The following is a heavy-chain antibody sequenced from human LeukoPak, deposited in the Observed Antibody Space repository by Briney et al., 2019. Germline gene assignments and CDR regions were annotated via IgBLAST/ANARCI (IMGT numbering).Heavy chain of an antibody. CDR2: INHSGST. Sequence: PSETLSLTCAVYGGSFSGYYWSWIRQPPGKGLEWIGEINHSGSTNYNPSLKSRVTISVDTSKNQFSLKLSSVTAADTAVYYCARRAPGTDIVVVPAALYYFDYWGQGTLVTVSS. D-gene: IGHD2-2*01. CDR1: GGSFSGYY. V-gene: IGHV4-34*01. CDR3: ARRAPGTDIVVVPAALYYFDY. J-gene: IGHJ4*02.